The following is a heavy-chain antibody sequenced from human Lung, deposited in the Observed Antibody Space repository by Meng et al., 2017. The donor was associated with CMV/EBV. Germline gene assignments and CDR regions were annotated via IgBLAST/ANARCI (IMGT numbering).Heavy chain of an antibody. CDR3: AREADGATFDY. Sequence: QVQLVQAGAEVKKPGASWKVSGKASGYTFTSYGISWVRQATGQGLEWMGWISGYNGNTNYAQKLQGRVTMTTDTSTSTAYMELRSLRSDDTAVYYCAREADGATFDYWGQGTLVTVSS. CDR1: GYTFTSYG. CDR2: ISGYNGNT. V-gene: IGHV1-18*01. J-gene: IGHJ4*02. D-gene: IGHD1-26*01.